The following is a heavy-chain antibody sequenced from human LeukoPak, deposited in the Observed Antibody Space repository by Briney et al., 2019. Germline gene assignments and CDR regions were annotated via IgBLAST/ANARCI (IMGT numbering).Heavy chain of an antibody. Sequence: SETLSLTCTVSGGSISSSSYYWGWIRQPPGKGLEWIGSIYYSGSTYYNPSLKSRVTISVDTSKNQFSLKLSSVTAADTAVYYCASHPGFYAGWVLDYWGKGTLVTVSS. CDR1: GGSISSSSYY. D-gene: IGHD3-16*01. CDR3: ASHPGFYAGWVLDY. CDR2: IYYSGST. J-gene: IGHJ4*02. V-gene: IGHV4-39*01.